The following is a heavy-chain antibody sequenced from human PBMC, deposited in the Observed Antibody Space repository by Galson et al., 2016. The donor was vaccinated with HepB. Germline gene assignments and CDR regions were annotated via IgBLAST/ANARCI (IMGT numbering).Heavy chain of an antibody. CDR3: AIDSTYSFAMDV. CDR2: IYHSGST. CDR1: GGSISSSNW. J-gene: IGHJ6*02. V-gene: IGHV4-4*02. D-gene: IGHD1-1*01. Sequence: SETLSLTCAVSGGSISSSNWWSWVRQPPGKGLEWIGKIYHSGSTNYHSSLKSRVTISVDKSKNQFSLQLRSVTAADTAVYFCAIDSTYSFAMDVWGQGTTVTVSS.